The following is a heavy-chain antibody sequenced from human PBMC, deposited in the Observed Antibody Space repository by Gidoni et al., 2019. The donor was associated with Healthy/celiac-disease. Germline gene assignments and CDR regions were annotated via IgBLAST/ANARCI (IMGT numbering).Heavy chain of an antibody. V-gene: IGHV5-51*01. D-gene: IGHD1-26*01. CDR3: ARSRGAGATGAIPCDY. Sequence: EVQLVQSGAEVKKPGASLKISCKGSGYSFTSYWIGWVRQMPGKGLEGMGIIYPGDSDTRYSPSFQGQVTISADKSISTAYLQWSSLKASDTAMYYCARSRGAGATGAIPCDYWGQGTLVTVSS. J-gene: IGHJ4*02. CDR1: GYSFTSYW. CDR2: IYPGDSDT.